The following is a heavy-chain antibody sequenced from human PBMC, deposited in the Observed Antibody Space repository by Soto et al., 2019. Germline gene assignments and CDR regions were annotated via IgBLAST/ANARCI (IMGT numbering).Heavy chain of an antibody. CDR1: GYTFTAYH. Sequence: QVQLVQSGAEVKEPGDSVRVSCEASGYTFTAYHIHWVRQAPGQGLEGMGWINPKFGDATYAQDFQGRVSMTRDVSISTVYRELSRLTSDDTAIYYCARNMDYYYGRGSGNGHGVWGQGTTVTVFS. CDR3: ARNMDYYYGRGSGNGHGV. J-gene: IGHJ6*02. CDR2: INPKFGDA. D-gene: IGHD3-10*02. V-gene: IGHV1-2*02.